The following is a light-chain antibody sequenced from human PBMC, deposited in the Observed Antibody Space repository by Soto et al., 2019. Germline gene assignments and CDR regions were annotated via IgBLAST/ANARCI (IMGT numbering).Light chain of an antibody. CDR2: EVN. CDR3: CSYSTSNTHNYV. J-gene: IGLJ1*01. V-gene: IGLV2-14*01. Sequence: QSALTQPASVSGSPGQSITVSCTGTSSDIGGYNYVSWYQHHPGKAPQLIIYEVNLRPSGVSDRFSASKSGDTASLTISGLQARDAADYYCCSYSTSNTHNYVFGTGTKLTVL. CDR1: SSDIGGYNY.